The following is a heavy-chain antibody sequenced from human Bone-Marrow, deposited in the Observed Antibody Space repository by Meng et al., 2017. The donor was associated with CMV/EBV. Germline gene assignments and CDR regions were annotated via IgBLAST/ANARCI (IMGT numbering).Heavy chain of an antibody. D-gene: IGHD6-13*01. V-gene: IGHV1-18*01. J-gene: IGHJ6*02. CDR3: ARWVAAAGTVGYYYYGMDV. CDR2: ISAYNGNT. CDR1: GYTFTSYG. Sequence: ASVKVSCKASGYTFTSYGISWVRQAPGQGLEWMGWISAYNGNTNYAQKLQGRVTMTTDTSTSTAYMELRSLRSEDTAVYYCARWVAAAGTVGYYYYGMDVWGQGTTVTVSS.